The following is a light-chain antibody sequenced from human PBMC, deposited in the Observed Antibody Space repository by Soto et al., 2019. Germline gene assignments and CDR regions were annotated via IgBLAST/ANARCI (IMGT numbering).Light chain of an antibody. CDR1: QSITTY. Sequence: DIQMTQSPSTLSASVGDRVTITCRASQSITTYVNWYQQKLGKAPTPLIYAASSLQSGVPSRFSGSGSGTDFTLTISSLQPEDFATYFCQQCYSSPRTFGQGTKV. CDR2: AAS. V-gene: IGKV1-39*01. CDR3: QQCYSSPRT. J-gene: IGKJ1*01.